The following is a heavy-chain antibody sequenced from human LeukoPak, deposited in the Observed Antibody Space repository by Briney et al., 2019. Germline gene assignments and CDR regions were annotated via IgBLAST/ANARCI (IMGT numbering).Heavy chain of an antibody. Sequence: GGSLRLSCAVSGFTVSAHYMSWVRQAPGKGLECVSFLYTGGDTYYADSVKGRFTISRDNTKNSLYLQMSSLRGEDTAVYYCATNEGWFRLACWGQGTLVIVSS. CDR3: ATNEGWFRLAC. D-gene: IGHD6-19*01. CDR2: LYTGGDT. J-gene: IGHJ4*02. V-gene: IGHV3-53*01. CDR1: GFTVSAHY.